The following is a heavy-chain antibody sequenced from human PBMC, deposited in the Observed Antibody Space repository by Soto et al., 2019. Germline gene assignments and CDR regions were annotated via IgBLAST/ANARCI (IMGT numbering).Heavy chain of an antibody. CDR3: ARDNWLVNDEDAFEL. CDR1: GFTFRTYG. D-gene: IGHD6-19*01. V-gene: IGHV3-33*01. CDR2: IWYDGSQK. Sequence: QEQLVESGGGVVQPGRSLRLSCVASGFTFRTYGMHWVRQAPGKGLEWVAVIWYDGSQKFHLDSVKGRFTISRDNSKNTLFLEMNSLRPEDTAVYYCARDNWLVNDEDAFELWGQGTMVTVSS. J-gene: IGHJ3*01.